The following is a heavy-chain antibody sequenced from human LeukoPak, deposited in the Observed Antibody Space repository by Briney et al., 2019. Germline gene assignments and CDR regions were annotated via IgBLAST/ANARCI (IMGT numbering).Heavy chain of an antibody. CDR3: ARTVAAKLVFDY. CDR1: GFVFSNYW. CDR2: VYYSGST. Sequence: GSLRLSCAASGFVFSNYWMHWVRQAPGKGLEWIGSVYYSGSTYDSSSLKSRVTTSVDTSKNQFSLKLTSVTAADTAIYHCARTVAAKLVFDYWGQGTQVTVSS. V-gene: IGHV4-39*07. J-gene: IGHJ4*02. D-gene: IGHD6-19*01.